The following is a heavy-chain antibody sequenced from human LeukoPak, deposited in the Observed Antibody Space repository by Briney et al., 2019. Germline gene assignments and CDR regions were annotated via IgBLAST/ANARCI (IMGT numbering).Heavy chain of an antibody. CDR3: ARDGGSAPFDP. Sequence: SETLSLTCTVSGYSISSGYYWGWIRQHPGKGLEWIGSIYHSGSTYYNPSLKSRVTISVDTSKNQFSLKLSSVTAADTAVYYCARDGGSAPFDPWGQGTLVTVSS. V-gene: IGHV4-38-2*02. J-gene: IGHJ5*02. D-gene: IGHD6-25*01. CDR1: GYSISSGYY. CDR2: IYHSGST.